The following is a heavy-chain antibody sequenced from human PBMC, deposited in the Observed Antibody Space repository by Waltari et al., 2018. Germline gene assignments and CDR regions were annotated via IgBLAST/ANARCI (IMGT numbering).Heavy chain of an antibody. D-gene: IGHD3-16*01. V-gene: IGHV3-7*03. Sequence: PGEGREWAASITHEQRDKYHVGAVKGRFAISRDTAKNSLYLQVNSLRPEDTAVDYCAGDGAVDTPRQTAYWGQGTRVTVSS. CDR2: ITHEQRDK. J-gene: IGHJ4*02. CDR3: AGDGAVDTPRQTAY.